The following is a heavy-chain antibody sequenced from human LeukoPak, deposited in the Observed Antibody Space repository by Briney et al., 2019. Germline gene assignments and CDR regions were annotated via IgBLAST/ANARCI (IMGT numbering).Heavy chain of an antibody. V-gene: IGHV3-30*02. CDR2: IRDDGSNK. CDR1: GFTFSSYG. J-gene: IGHJ3*02. CDR3: AKDGEWDFAFDI. Sequence: GGSLRLSCAAAGFTFSSYGMHWVRQAPGKGLEWVAFIRDDGSNKYYADSVKGRFTISRDNSKNTLYLQMNSLRAEDTAVYYCAKDGEWDFAFDIWGQGTMVTVSS. D-gene: IGHD1-26*01.